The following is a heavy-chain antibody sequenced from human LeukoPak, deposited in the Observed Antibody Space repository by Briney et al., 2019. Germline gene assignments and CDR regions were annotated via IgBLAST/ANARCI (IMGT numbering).Heavy chain of an antibody. V-gene: IGHV4-61*02. J-gene: IGHJ4*02. Sequence: SETLSLTCTVSGNSISSGDNYWSWIRQPAGKGLEWIGRIYTSGSTNYNPSLKSRVTISVDTSKNQFSLKLSSVTAADTAVYYCARRVLWFGEPYDYWGQGTLVTVSS. CDR3: ARRVLWFGEPYDY. CDR1: GNSISSGDNY. D-gene: IGHD3-10*01. CDR2: IYTSGST.